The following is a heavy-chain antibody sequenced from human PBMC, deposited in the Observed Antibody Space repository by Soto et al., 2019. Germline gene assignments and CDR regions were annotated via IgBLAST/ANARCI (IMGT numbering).Heavy chain of an antibody. CDR3: AKGGGYYYSGY. V-gene: IGHV3-7*01. CDR1: GFTFSSYW. D-gene: IGHD3-22*01. Sequence: PGGSLRLSCAASGFTFSSYWMSWVRQAPGKGLEWVANIKQDGSEKYYVDSVKGRFTISRDNAKNSLYLQMNSLRAEDTAVYYCAKGGGYYYSGYWGQGTLVTVSS. CDR2: IKQDGSEK. J-gene: IGHJ4*02.